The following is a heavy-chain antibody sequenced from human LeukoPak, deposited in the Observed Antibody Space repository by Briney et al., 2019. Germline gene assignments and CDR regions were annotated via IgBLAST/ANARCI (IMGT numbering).Heavy chain of an antibody. CDR3: AKDIRYSSGWNYYYYGMDV. Sequence: GGSLRLSCAASGFTFSSYWMHWVRQAPGKGLVWVSRINSDGSSTSYADSVKGRFTISRDNAKNSLYLQMNSLRTEDTALYYCAKDIRYSSGWNYYYYGMDVWGQGTTVTVSS. V-gene: IGHV3-74*01. CDR1: GFTFSSYW. J-gene: IGHJ6*02. CDR2: INSDGSST. D-gene: IGHD6-19*01.